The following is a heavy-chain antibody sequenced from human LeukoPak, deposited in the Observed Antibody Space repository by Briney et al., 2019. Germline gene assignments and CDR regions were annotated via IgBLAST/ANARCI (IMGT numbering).Heavy chain of an antibody. CDR3: ARVGLRYCSSTSCYAFLDY. V-gene: IGHV3-30-3*01. CDR2: ISYDGSNK. Sequence: GALLLSCAASGFTFSSYAMHWVRQAPGKGLEWVAVISYDGSNKYYADTVKGRFTISRDNSKNTLYLQMNSLRAEDTAVYYCARVGLRYCSSTSCYAFLDYWGQGTLVTVSS. D-gene: IGHD2-2*01. J-gene: IGHJ4*02. CDR1: GFTFSSYA.